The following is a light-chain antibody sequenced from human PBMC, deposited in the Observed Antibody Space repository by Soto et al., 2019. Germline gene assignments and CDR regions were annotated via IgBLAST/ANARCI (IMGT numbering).Light chain of an antibody. J-gene: IGKJ3*01. V-gene: IGKV3-20*01. Sequence: ENVLTQSPGTLSLSPGERATLSCRASQTVSTKYVAWYQQKPGQAPRLLIYGTSSRATGIPDRFSGSGSGTDFMLTISRLEPEDFAVYYCQQYGTSTGVTFGSGTKLDIK. CDR1: QTVSTKY. CDR2: GTS. CDR3: QQYGTSTGVT.